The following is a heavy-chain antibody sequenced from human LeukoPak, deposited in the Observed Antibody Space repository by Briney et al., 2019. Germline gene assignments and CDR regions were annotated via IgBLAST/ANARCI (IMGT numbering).Heavy chain of an antibody. V-gene: IGHV3-23*01. CDR3: VRGGTSWSRFDY. J-gene: IGHJ4*02. CDR2: ITSSGGTT. CDR1: GFAFSNYA. Sequence: PGGSLRLSCEASGFAFSNYAMSWVRRAPGTRLEWVSRITSSGGTTYDVDSVKGRFTVSRDDSRNTLYLQMNGLRAEDTAVYYCVRGGTSWSRFDYSGQGTVVTVSS. D-gene: IGHD6-13*01.